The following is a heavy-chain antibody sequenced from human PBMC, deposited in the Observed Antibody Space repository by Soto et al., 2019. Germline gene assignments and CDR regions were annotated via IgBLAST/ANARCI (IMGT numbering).Heavy chain of an antibody. CDR2: IYHSGAT. J-gene: IGHJ4*01. Sequence: QVQLQESGPGLMKPSGTLSLTCAVSGGSISTNWWSWVRQPPGKGLEWIGEIYHSGATNYNPPLKNRFTMSVDKSQNHLSLNLNSVTAADTAVYYFARHIAVSGTRGFDFWGHGTLVTVSS. V-gene: IGHV4-4*02. D-gene: IGHD6-19*01. CDR1: GGSISTNW. CDR3: ARHIAVSGTRGFDF.